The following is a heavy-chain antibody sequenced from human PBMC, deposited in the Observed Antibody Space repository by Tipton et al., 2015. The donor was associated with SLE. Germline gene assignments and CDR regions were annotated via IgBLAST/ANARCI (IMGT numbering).Heavy chain of an antibody. CDR3: ARVAAGEVGAWYLDL. Sequence: TLSLTCTVSGGSISSGSRSWSWMRQPAGKALEWIGRIDSTESINYSPSLKSRVTISVERSQNQISLKLTSVTAADTAVYYCARVAAGEVGAWYLDLWGRGTLVTVSS. J-gene: IGHJ2*01. D-gene: IGHD1-26*01. CDR2: IDSTESI. CDR1: GGSISSGSRS. V-gene: IGHV4-61*02.